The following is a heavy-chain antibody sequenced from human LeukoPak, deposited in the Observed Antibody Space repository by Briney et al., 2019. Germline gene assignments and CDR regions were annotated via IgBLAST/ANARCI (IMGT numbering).Heavy chain of an antibody. Sequence: ASETLSLTCAVYGGSFSGYYWSWIRQPPGKGLEWIGEINHSGDTNYNPSLEIRVTISVDTSKSQFSLKLTSVTAADTAVYYCARGYYYESSGYFDSWGLGTLVTVSS. D-gene: IGHD3-22*01. V-gene: IGHV4-34*01. J-gene: IGHJ4*02. CDR1: GGSFSGYY. CDR2: INHSGDT. CDR3: ARGYYYESSGYFDS.